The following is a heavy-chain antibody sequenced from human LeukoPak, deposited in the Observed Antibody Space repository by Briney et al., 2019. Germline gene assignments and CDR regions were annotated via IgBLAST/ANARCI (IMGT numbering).Heavy chain of an antibody. V-gene: IGHV3-30-3*01. CDR2: ISYDGSNK. D-gene: IGHD1-26*01. Sequence: QTGGSLRLSCAASGFTFSSYAMHWVRQAPGKGLEWVAVISYDGSNKYYADSVKGRFTISRDNARNTLYLQMNSLRAEDTAVYYCAKGGPVVGATQWGLWGQGTMVTVSS. CDR3: AKGGPVVGATQWGL. J-gene: IGHJ3*01. CDR1: GFTFSSYA.